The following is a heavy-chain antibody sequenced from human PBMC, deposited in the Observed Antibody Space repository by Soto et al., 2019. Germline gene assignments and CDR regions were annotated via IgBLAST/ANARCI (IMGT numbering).Heavy chain of an antibody. CDR3: AREKVGAVDY. CDR1: GYTFTSYD. V-gene: IGHV1-8*01. D-gene: IGHD1-26*01. CDR2: MNPNSGNT. J-gene: IGHJ4*02. Sequence: QVQLVQSGAEVKKPGASVKVSCKASGYTFTSYDINWVRQATGQGLEWMGWMNPNSGNTGYAQKCRGVGTMTRNTSISTAYMELSSLRAEDTAVYYCAREKVGAVDYWGQGTLVTVSS.